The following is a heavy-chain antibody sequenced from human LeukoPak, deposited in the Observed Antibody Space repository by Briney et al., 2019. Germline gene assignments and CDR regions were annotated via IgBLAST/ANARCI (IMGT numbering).Heavy chain of an antibody. D-gene: IGHD6-13*01. V-gene: IGHV3-30*18. CDR1: GFTFSSYG. Sequence: TGGSLRLSCAASGFTFSSYGMHWVRQAPGKGLEWVAVISYDGSNKYYADSVKGRFTISRDNSKNTLYLQMNSLRAEDTAVYYCAKTGSSWDFDYWGQGTLVTVSS. J-gene: IGHJ4*02. CDR2: ISYDGSNK. CDR3: AKTGSSWDFDY.